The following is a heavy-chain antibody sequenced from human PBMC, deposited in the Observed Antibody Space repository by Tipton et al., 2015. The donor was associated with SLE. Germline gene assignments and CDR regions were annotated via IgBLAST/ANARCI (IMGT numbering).Heavy chain of an antibody. Sequence: TLSLTCTVSGGSISSGGYYWSWIRHPPGKGLEWIGYIYYSGNTYYNPSLESRVTISLDTSKNQFSLKVNSLTAADTAVYYCARTIAAAKTSFDFWGQGTLVTVSS. CDR1: GGSISSGGYY. V-gene: IGHV4-31*03. CDR3: ARTIAAAKTSFDF. D-gene: IGHD2-2*01. CDR2: IYYSGNT. J-gene: IGHJ4*02.